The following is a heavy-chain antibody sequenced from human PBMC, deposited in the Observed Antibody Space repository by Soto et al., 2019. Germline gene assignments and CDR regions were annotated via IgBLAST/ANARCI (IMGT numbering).Heavy chain of an antibody. D-gene: IGHD1-7*01. CDR1: GFTFSTYW. V-gene: IGHV3-74*01. J-gene: IGHJ6*02. CDR3: ARVNWNLGYYGMDV. CDR2: INSDGSTT. Sequence: GGSLRLSCAATGFTFSTYWVHWVRQAPGKGLVWVSRINSDGSTTNYADSVKGRFTISRDNAKNTLYLQMNSLRAEDTAVYYCARVNWNLGYYGMDVWGQGTTVTVSS.